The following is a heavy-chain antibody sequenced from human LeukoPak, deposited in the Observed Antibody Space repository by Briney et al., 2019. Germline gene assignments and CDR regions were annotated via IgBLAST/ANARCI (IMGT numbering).Heavy chain of an antibody. D-gene: IGHD3-3*01. CDR2: IADDGGVK. Sequence: GGSLRLSCVASGITFSRHGMDWVRQAPGKGLEWVAVIADDGGVKQYADSVKGRFTVSRDNSKSTLYRQMSGLSVEDTAIYYCAREATWGEWYFDHWGQGTPVTVSS. J-gene: IGHJ4*02. CDR3: AREATWGEWYFDH. CDR1: GITFSRHG. V-gene: IGHV3-30*03.